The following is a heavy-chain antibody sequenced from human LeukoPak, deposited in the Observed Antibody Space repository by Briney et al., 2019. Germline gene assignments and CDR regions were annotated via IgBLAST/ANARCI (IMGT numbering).Heavy chain of an antibody. CDR1: GFTFSSYS. CDR2: ISSSSSYI. Sequence: GGSLRLSCAASGFTFSSYSMNWVRQAPGKGLEWVSSISSSSSYIYYADSVKGRFTISRDNAKNSLYLQMNSLRAEDTAVYYCAKDAKAGWNFDYWGQGTLVTVSS. V-gene: IGHV3-21*04. D-gene: IGHD6-19*01. J-gene: IGHJ4*02. CDR3: AKDAKAGWNFDY.